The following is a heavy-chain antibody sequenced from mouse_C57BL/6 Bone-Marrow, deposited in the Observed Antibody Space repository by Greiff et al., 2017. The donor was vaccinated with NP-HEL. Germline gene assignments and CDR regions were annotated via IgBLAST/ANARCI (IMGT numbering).Heavy chain of an antibody. V-gene: IGHV1-42*01. CDR2: INPSTGGT. CDR3: ARAYYYGGGGYFGV. CDR1: GYSFTGYY. Sequence: EVQLQQSGPELVKPGASVKISCKASGYSFTGYYMNWVKQSPEKSLEWIGEINPSTGGTTYNQKFKAKATLTVDKSSSTAYMQLKSLTSEDSAVYYCARAYYYGGGGYFGVGGTETTVTVSS. J-gene: IGHJ1*03. D-gene: IGHD1-1*02.